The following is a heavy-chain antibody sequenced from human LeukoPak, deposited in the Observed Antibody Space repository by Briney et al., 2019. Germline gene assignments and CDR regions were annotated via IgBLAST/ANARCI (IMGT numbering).Heavy chain of an antibody. CDR2: INPRGGST. Sequence: ASVKVSCKASGYTFTSYYLHWVRQAPGQGLEWMGVINPRGGSTNYAQKFQGRVTMTRDMSTSTVYMELSSLRSEDTAVYYCARALPHRRLMDTTMEQHWFDPWGQGTLVTVSS. CDR1: GYTFTSYY. CDR3: ARALPHRRLMDTTMEQHWFDP. D-gene: IGHD5-18*01. J-gene: IGHJ5*02. V-gene: IGHV1-46*01.